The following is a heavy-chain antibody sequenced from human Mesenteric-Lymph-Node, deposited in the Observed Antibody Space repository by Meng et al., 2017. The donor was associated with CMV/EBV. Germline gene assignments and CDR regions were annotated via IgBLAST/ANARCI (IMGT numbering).Heavy chain of an antibody. CDR1: GVSISGTSYY. Sequence: SETLSLTCTVSGVSISGTSYYWGWIRQSPAKGLEWIGSLYYGGNTYYNPSLKSRVAISVDTSKNQFSLKLSSVTAADTAVYYCARGRRLDYWGQGTLVTVSS. CDR3: ARGRRLDY. D-gene: IGHD3-3*01. V-gene: IGHV4-39*07. J-gene: IGHJ4*02. CDR2: LYYGGNT.